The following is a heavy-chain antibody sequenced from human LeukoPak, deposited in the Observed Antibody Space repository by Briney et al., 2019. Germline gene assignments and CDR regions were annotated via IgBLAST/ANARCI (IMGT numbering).Heavy chain of an antibody. CDR2: INPSGGST. CDR3: ARDRGFGYYGMDV. V-gene: IGHV1-46*01. CDR1: GYTFTSYY. D-gene: IGHD3-10*01. Sequence: SVNVSCKASGYTFTSYYMHWVRQAPGQGLEWMGIINPSGGSTSYAQKFQGRVTMTRDTSTSTVYMELSSLRSEDTAVYYCARDRGFGYYGMDVWGKGTTVTVSS. J-gene: IGHJ6*04.